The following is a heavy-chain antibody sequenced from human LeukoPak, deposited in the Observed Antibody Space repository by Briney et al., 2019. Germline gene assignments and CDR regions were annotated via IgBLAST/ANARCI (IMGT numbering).Heavy chain of an antibody. CDR2: ISAYNGNT. V-gene: IGHV1-18*01. J-gene: IGHJ4*02. D-gene: IGHD3-9*01. CDR3: AREMTDILTGYLHGGEDY. CDR1: GYTFTSYG. Sequence: ASVKVSCKASGYTFTSYGISWVRQAPGQGLEWMGWISAYNGNTNYAQKLQGRVTMTTDTSTSTAYMELRSLRSDDTAVYYCAREMTDILTGYLHGGEDYWGQGTLVTVSS.